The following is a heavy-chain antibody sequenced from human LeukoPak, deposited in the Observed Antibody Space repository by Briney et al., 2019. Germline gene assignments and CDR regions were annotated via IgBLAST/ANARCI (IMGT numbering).Heavy chain of an antibody. CDR3: ARLLVGAFDY. Sequence: SETLSLTCTVSGGSISTYYWSWIRQPPGEGLEWIAYFYHSGSTNYNPSLKSRVTISVDTSKNQFSLKLSSVTAADTAVYYCARLLVGAFDYWGQGTQVTVSS. CDR2: FYHSGST. CDR1: GGSISTYY. D-gene: IGHD1-26*01. V-gene: IGHV4-59*08. J-gene: IGHJ4*02.